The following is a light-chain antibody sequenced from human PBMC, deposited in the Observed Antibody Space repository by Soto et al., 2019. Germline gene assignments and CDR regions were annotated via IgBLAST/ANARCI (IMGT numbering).Light chain of an antibody. CDR1: QSVGIN. J-gene: IGKJ1*01. Sequence: EAVLPQSQRNLPVSKGPRATLSCRASQSVGINLAWYQQKPGQAPRLLIYGASTRATGIPARFTGSGSGTEFTLTISSLQSEDFAVYHCQQYNNWPLWTFGQGTKVDIK. CDR3: QQYNNWPLWT. CDR2: GAS. V-gene: IGKV3-15*01.